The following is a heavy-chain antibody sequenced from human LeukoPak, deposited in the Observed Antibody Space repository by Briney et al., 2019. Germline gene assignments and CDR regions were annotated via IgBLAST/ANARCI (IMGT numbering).Heavy chain of an antibody. CDR2: INPNSGVI. J-gene: IGHJ5*02. Sequence: ASVKVSCKASGYTFTSYGISWVRQAPGQGLEWMGWINPNSGVISSAQKFQGRVTMTRDTSFTTVYMEVRWLTSDDTAIYYCARADRLDGAPYLIGPWGQGTLVTVSS. CDR3: ARADRLDGAPYLIGP. D-gene: IGHD2-21*01. V-gene: IGHV1-2*02. CDR1: GYTFTSYG.